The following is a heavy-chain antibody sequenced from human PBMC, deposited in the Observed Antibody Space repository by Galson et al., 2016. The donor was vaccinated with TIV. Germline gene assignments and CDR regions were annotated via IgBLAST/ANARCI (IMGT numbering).Heavy chain of an antibody. V-gene: IGHV7-4-1*02. CDR2: INSNTGNP. CDR3: ARAEIYDFWSGFPGGPYGMDV. D-gene: IGHD3-3*01. Sequence: SVKVSCKASGYTFTRYTMNWVRQAPGQGLEWMGWINSNTGNPTYAQGFTGRFVFSLDTSVTTAYLQISSLKAEDTAVYYCARAEIYDFWSGFPGGPYGMDVWGQGTTVTVPS. J-gene: IGHJ6*02. CDR1: GYTFTRYT.